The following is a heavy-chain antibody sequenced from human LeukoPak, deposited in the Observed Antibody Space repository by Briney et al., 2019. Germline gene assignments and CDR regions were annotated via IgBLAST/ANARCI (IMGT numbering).Heavy chain of an antibody. CDR2: TTGRADIT. V-gene: IGHV3-23*01. Sequence: GGSLRLSCTASGFTFSDYAMSWVRQAPGKGLEWVSGTTGRADITHYADSVKGRFIISRDNSKNTLDLQMDSLRAEDTAVYHCAKGFHSRSFNELDYWGQGTLVTVSS. D-gene: IGHD1-26*01. J-gene: IGHJ4*02. CDR3: AKGFHSRSFNELDY. CDR1: GFTFSDYA.